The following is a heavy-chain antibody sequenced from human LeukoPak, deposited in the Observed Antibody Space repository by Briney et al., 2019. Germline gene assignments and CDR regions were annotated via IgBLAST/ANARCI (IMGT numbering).Heavy chain of an antibody. V-gene: IGHV6-1*01. J-gene: IGHJ4*02. CDR2: TYYRSKWYN. D-gene: IGHD6-6*01. CDR3: ARGGSSIAARRLNFDY. Sequence: SQTLSLTCALSGDSFSSNSAAWNWIRQSPSRGLEWLGRTYYRSKWYNDYAVSVKSRITINPDTSKNQFSLQLNSVTPEDTAVYYCARGGSSIAARRLNFDYWSQGTLVTVSS. CDR1: GDSFSSNSAA.